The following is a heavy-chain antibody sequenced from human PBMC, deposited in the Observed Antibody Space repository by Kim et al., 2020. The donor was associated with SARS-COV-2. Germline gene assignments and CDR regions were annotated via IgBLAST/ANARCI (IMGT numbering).Heavy chain of an antibody. D-gene: IGHD3-22*01. J-gene: IGHJ4*02. CDR1: GYSFTSYW. V-gene: IGHV5-10-1*01. CDR3: AIGLDSSGYKYHRRGLDY. Sequence: GESLKISCKGSGYSFTSYWISWVRQMPGKGLEWMGRIDPSDSYTNYSPSFQGHVTISADKSISTAYLQWSSLKASDTAMYYCAIGLDSSGYKYHRRGLDYWGQGTLVTVSS. CDR2: IDPSDSYT.